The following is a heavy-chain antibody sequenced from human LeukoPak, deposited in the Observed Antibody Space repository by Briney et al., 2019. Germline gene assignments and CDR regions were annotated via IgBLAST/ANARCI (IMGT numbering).Heavy chain of an antibody. J-gene: IGHJ4*02. D-gene: IGHD3-3*01. Sequence: SETLSLTCAVYGGSFSGYYWSWIRQPPGKGLEWIGEINHSGSTNYNPSLKSRVTISVDTSKNQSSLKLSSVTAADTAVYYCARGRGYDFWSGYYALDYWGQGTLVTVSS. CDR3: ARGRGYDFWSGYYALDY. V-gene: IGHV4-34*01. CDR1: GGSFSGYY. CDR2: INHSGST.